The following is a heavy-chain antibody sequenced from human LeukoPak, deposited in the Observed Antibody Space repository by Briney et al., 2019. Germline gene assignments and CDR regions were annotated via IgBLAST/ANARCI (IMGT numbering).Heavy chain of an antibody. D-gene: IGHD3-22*01. Sequence: SETLSLTCTVSGGSISSYYWSWIRQPPGKGLEWIGYIYYSGSTNYNPSLKSRVTISVDTSKNQFSLKLSSVTAADTAVYYCARGSSYYYDSSGQGAFDIWGQGTMVTVSS. CDR3: ARGSSYYYDSSGQGAFDI. CDR1: GGSISSYY. J-gene: IGHJ3*02. V-gene: IGHV4-59*08. CDR2: IYYSGST.